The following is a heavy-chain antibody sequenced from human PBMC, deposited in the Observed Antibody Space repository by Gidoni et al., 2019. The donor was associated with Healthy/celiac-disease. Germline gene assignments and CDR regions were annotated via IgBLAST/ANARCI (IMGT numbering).Heavy chain of an antibody. CDR1: GFPFSSSA. V-gene: IGHV3-23*01. J-gene: IGHJ3*02. CDR2: ISGSGGST. CDR3: AKGGYFANPDAFDI. Sequence: EVQLLESGGGLVQAGGSLRHSGAASGFPFSSSAMSWVRQAPGKGLEWVSAISGSGGSTYYADSVKGRFTISSDNSNNTLYLQMNSLIAEDTAVYYCAKGGYFANPDAFDIWGQGTMVTVSS. D-gene: IGHD3-9*01.